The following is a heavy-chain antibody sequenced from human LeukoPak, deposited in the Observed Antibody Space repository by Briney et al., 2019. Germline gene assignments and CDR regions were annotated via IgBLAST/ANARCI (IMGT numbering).Heavy chain of an antibody. D-gene: IGHD3-16*01. CDR3: ARESTTFGGVKYYFDY. CDR2: ISAYNGNT. J-gene: IGHJ4*02. Sequence: GASVKVSCKASGYTFTSYGISWVRQAPGQGLEWMGWISAYNGNTNYAQKLQGRVTMTTDTSTSTAYMELRSLRSDDTAVYYCARESTTFGGVKYYFDYWGQGTLVTVSS. V-gene: IGHV1-18*01. CDR1: GYTFTSYG.